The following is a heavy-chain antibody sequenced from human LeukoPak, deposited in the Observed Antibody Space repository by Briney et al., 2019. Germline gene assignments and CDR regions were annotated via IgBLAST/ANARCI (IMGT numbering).Heavy chain of an antibody. V-gene: IGHV3-30*18. J-gene: IGHJ4*02. CDR1: RFTFSSYG. CDR3: AKDPHPYSSSWPIIYYFDY. D-gene: IGHD6-13*01. CDR2: ISYDGSNK. Sequence: GGSLRLSCAASRFTFSSYGMHWVRQAPGKGLEWVAIISYDGSNKYYADSVKGRFTISRDNSKNTLYLQMNSLRAEDTAVYYCAKDPHPYSSSWPIIYYFDYWGQGTLVTVSS.